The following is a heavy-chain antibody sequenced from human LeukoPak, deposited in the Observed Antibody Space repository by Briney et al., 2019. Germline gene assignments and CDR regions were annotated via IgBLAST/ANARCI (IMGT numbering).Heavy chain of an antibody. J-gene: IGHJ4*02. Sequence: SSVKVSCKGSGYTFTGYYMHWVRQAPGQGLEWMGWINPNSGGTNYAQKFQGRVTMTRDTSISTDSMELSRLRSDVTAVYYCARDRGEGSERGAGNYVYWGQRDLVTVSS. CDR1: GYTFTGYY. V-gene: IGHV1-2*02. D-gene: IGHD3-9*01. CDR3: ARDRGEGSERGAGNYVY. CDR2: INPNSGGT.